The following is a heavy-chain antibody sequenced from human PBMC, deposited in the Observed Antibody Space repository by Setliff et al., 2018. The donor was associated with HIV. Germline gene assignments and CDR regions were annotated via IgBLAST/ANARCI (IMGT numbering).Heavy chain of an antibody. J-gene: IGHJ4*02. CDR3: ARGRFVGFDY. Sequence: KPSETLSLTCTVADGSISTGSYYWSWVRQPAGRGLEWIGRIYTSGSTNYNPSLKSRVTMSVDTSKNQFSLNLTSVTAADPAVYYCARGRFVGFDYWGQGTLVTVSS. V-gene: IGHV4-61*02. D-gene: IGHD3-16*02. CDR1: DGSISTGSYY. CDR2: IYTSGST.